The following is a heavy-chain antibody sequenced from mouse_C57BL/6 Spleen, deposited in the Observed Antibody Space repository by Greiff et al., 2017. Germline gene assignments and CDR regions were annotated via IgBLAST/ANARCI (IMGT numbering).Heavy chain of an antibody. CDR1: GFSLSTFGMG. CDR2: IWWDDAK. Sequence: QVTLKVSGPGILQPSQTLSLTCSFSGFSLSTFGMGVGWIRQPSGKGLEWLAHIWWDDAKYYNPALKSRLTISKDTSKNPVFLKIANVDTADTATYYCARTNPLLPSTGSSLYWYFGVWGTGTTVTVSS. D-gene: IGHD1-1*01. J-gene: IGHJ1*03. CDR3: ARTNPLLPSTGSSLYWYFGV. V-gene: IGHV8-8*01.